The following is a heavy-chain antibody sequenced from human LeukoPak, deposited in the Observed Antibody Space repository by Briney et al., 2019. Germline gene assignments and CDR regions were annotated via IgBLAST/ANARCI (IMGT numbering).Heavy chain of an antibody. CDR1: GGSISTYY. V-gene: IGHV4-59*01. D-gene: IGHD2-21*02. CDR3: ASTYCGGDCYHWFDP. Sequence: PSETLSLTCTVSGGSISTYYWSWIRQPPGKGLEWIGYIYYSGSTNHNPSLKSRVTISVDTSKNQLSLKLTSVLAADTAVYYCASTYCGGDCYHWFDPWGQGTLVTVSS. J-gene: IGHJ5*02. CDR2: IYYSGST.